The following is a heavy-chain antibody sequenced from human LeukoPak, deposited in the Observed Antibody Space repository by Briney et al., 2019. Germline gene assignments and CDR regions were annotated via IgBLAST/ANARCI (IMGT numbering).Heavy chain of an antibody. CDR2: IIPIFGTA. J-gene: IGHJ5*02. Sequence: SVKVSCKASGGTFSSYAIGWVRQAPGQGLEWMGGIIPIFGTANYAQKFRGRVTITADESTSTAYMELSSLRSEDTAVYYCARDQIAVAGTTDWFDPWGQGTLVTVSS. V-gene: IGHV1-69*01. CDR1: GGTFSSYA. D-gene: IGHD6-19*01. CDR3: ARDQIAVAGTTDWFDP.